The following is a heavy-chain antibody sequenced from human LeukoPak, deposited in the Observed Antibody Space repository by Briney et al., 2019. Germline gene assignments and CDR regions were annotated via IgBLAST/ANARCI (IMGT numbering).Heavy chain of an antibody. Sequence: GASVKVSCKASGGTFSSYAISWVRQAPGQGLEWMGGIIPIFGTANYAQKFQGRVTITADESTSTAYMELSSLRSEDTAVYYCTREGETATPELDYWGQGTLVMVSS. CDR1: GGTFSSYA. D-gene: IGHD3-16*01. V-gene: IGHV1-69*13. J-gene: IGHJ4*02. CDR3: TREGETATPELDY. CDR2: IIPIFGTA.